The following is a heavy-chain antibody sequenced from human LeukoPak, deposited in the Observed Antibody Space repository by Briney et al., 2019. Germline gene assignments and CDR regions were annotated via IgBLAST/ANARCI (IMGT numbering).Heavy chain of an antibody. J-gene: IGHJ3*02. D-gene: IGHD3-3*01. V-gene: IGHV3-23*01. CDR3: ARGSRFGVVGRDAFDI. CDR1: GFTFSSYA. Sequence: GGSLGLSCAASGFTFSSYAMSWVRQAPGKGLEWVSAISGSGGSTYYADSVKGRFTISRDNSKNTLYLQVNSLRAEDTAVYYCARGSRFGVVGRDAFDIWGQGTVVTVSS. CDR2: ISGSGGST.